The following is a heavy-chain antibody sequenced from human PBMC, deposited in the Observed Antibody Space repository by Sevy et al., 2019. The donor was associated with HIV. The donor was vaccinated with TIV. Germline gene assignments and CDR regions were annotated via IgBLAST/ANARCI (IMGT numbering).Heavy chain of an antibody. CDR2: INPNSGGI. V-gene: IGHV1-2*02. CDR3: ARLMTGGRCRGPIDY. J-gene: IGHJ4*02. CDR1: GYTFIDYY. D-gene: IGHD3-10*01. Sequence: ASVKVSCKASGYTFIDYYMHWVRQAPGQGLEWMGWINPNSGGINYAQKFQGRVTMTRDTSISTAYMELSRLRSDDTAVYYCARLMTGGRCRGPIDYWGQGTLVTVSS.